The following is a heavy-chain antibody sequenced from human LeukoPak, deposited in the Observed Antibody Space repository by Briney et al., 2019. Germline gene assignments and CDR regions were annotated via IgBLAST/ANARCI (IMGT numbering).Heavy chain of an antibody. Sequence: PGGSLRLSCAASGFTFSSYWMHWGRQAPGKGLVWVSRINFDGSTTNYADSVKGRFTISRDNAKNTLYLQMNSLRDEDTAVYYCGRGAGGSYYLDYWGQGALVTVFS. J-gene: IGHJ4*02. CDR1: GFTFSSYW. CDR3: GRGAGGSYYLDY. D-gene: IGHD1-26*01. V-gene: IGHV3-74*01. CDR2: INFDGSTT.